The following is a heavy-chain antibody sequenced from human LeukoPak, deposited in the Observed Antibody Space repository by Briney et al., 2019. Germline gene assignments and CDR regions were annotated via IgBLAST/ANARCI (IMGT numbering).Heavy chain of an antibody. J-gene: IGHJ4*02. CDR1: GFTFRSSA. CDR2: ISGSGDST. D-gene: IGHD3-10*01. Sequence: GGSLRLSCAASGFTFRSSAMSWVRQTPGKGPEWVSAISGSGDSTYYADSVKGRFTISRDNSKNTLYLQMNTLRAEDTAVYYCAKVDATYGSGSYYPWVYWGQGTLVTVSS. V-gene: IGHV3-23*01. CDR3: AKVDATYGSGSYYPWVY.